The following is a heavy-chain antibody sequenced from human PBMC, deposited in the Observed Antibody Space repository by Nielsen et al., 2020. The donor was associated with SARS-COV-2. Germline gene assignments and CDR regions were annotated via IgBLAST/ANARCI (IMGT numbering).Heavy chain of an antibody. CDR3: STGGVAAVGTYYYYYGMDV. CDR1: GFTLRNAW. V-gene: IGHV3-15*01. D-gene: IGHD6-13*01. J-gene: IGHJ6*02. CDR2: IKAKTDGETT. Sequence: GESPKISCVASGFTLRNAWMTWVRQAPGKGLERVVSIKAKTDGETTVYAAPVQGRFTISRDDSEMMLYLQMDSLEIEDTGVYYCSTGGVAAVGTYYYYYGMDVWGQGTTVAVSS.